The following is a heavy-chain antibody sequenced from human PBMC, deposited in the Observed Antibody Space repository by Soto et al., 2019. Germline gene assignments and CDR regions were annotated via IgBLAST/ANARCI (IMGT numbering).Heavy chain of an antibody. CDR3: ARDLAAVPRAFDY. CDR1: GGSISSYF. Sequence: QVQLQESGPGLLKPSETLSLTCTVSGGSISSYFYIWVRQPPGKGLEWIGSVYYTGTTDYNPSLTSRVTLSVDTSKTQFSLNLRSVPAADTAVYYCARDLAAVPRAFDYWGRGTLVTVSS. D-gene: IGHD6-13*01. V-gene: IGHV4-59*01. CDR2: VYYTGTT. J-gene: IGHJ4*02.